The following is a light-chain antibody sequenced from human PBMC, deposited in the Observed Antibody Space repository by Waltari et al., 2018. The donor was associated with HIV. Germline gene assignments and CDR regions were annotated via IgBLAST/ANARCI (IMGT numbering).Light chain of an antibody. CDR3: QQYNNWPPLT. J-gene: IGKJ4*01. CDR1: QSVSSN. V-gene: IGKV3-15*01. Sequence: EIVMTQSPATLSLSPGERVTLSCRASQSVSSNLAWYQQKPGQAPRLLIYCAATRATGIPARFSGSGSGTEFTLTISSLQSEDFAVYYCQQYNNWPPLTFGGGTKVEIK. CDR2: CAA.